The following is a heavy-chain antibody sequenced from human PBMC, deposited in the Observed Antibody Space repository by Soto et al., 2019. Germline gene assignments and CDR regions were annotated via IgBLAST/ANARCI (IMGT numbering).Heavy chain of an antibody. CDR3: ARGISYGLWFGELGPFDI. J-gene: IGHJ3*02. V-gene: IGHV4-34*01. CDR2: INHSGST. Sequence: SETLSLTCAVYGGSFSGYYWSWIRQPPGKXLEWIGEINHSGSTNYNPSLKSRVTISVDTSKNQFSLKLSSVTAADTAVYYCARGISYGLWFGELGPFDIWGQGSMVTVSS. CDR1: GGSFSGYY. D-gene: IGHD3-10*01.